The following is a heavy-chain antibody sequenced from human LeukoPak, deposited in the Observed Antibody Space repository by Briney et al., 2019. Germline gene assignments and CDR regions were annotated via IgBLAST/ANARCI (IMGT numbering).Heavy chain of an antibody. D-gene: IGHD3-22*01. CDR2: MNPKSGNT. V-gene: IGHV1-8*01. CDR1: GYTLVSYD. J-gene: IGHJ3*02. Sequence: ASVKVSCKASGYTLVSYDLNWVRQAPGQGLEWMGRMNPKSGNTGYAQKFQGRVTFTRTTSISTAYMELRSLTSDDTAVYYCTRGLYYYDSSDSDGLDIWGQGTMVTVYS. CDR3: TRGLYYYDSSDSDGLDI.